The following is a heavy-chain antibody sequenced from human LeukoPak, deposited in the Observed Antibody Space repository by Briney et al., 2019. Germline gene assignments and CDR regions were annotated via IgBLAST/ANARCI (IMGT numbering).Heavy chain of an antibody. V-gene: IGHV3-30*02. D-gene: IGHD6-19*01. CDR1: GFTFSSYG. CDR2: IRYDGSNK. J-gene: IGHJ5*02. CDR3: AKDNGGWYRVGWFDP. Sequence: KTGGSLRLSCAASGFTFSSYGMHWVRQAPGKGLEWVAFIRYDGSNKYYADSVKGRFTISRDNSKNTLYLQMNSLRAEDTAVYYCAKDNGGWYRVGWFDPWGQGTLVTVSS.